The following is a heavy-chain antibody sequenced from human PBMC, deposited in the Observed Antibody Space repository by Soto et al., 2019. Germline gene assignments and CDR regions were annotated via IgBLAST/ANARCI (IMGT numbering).Heavy chain of an antibody. CDR2: ISGSGGST. V-gene: IGHV3-23*01. J-gene: IGHJ4*02. CDR1: GFTFSSYA. Sequence: GGSLRLSCAASGFTFSSYAMSWVRQAPGKGLEWVSAISGSGGSTYYADSVKGRFTISRDNSKNTLYLQMNSLRAEDTAVYYCAKDAYDSSGYCYGFSYFPSYWGQGTLVTVSS. D-gene: IGHD3-22*01. CDR3: AKDAYDSSGYCYGFSYFPSY.